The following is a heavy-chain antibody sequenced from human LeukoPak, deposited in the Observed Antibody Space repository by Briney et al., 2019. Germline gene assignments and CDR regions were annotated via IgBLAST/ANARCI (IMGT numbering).Heavy chain of an antibody. CDR1: GGSFSGYY. CDR3: ARDYSSGWYFDY. D-gene: IGHD6-19*01. V-gene: IGHV4-34*01. Sequence: SETLSLTCAVYGGSFSGYYRSWIRQPPGKGLEWIGEINHSGSTNYNPSLKSRVTISVDTSKNQFSLKLSSVTAADTAVYYCARDYSSGWYFDYWGQGTLVTVSS. CDR2: INHSGST. J-gene: IGHJ4*02.